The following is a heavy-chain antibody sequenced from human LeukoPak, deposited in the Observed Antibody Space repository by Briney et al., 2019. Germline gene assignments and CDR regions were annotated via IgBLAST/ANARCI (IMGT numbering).Heavy chain of an antibody. CDR2: IYHRGST. Sequence: PSETLSLTCTVSGGSISSYYWSWIRQPPGRGLEWIGYIYHRGSTSYNPSLRSRVTVSLDKSRNQFSLTLYSVTAADTAVYYCARAPFDILTGYFLFDSWGQGTLITVSS. CDR1: GGSISSYY. D-gene: IGHD3-9*01. J-gene: IGHJ4*02. CDR3: ARAPFDILTGYFLFDS. V-gene: IGHV4-59*12.